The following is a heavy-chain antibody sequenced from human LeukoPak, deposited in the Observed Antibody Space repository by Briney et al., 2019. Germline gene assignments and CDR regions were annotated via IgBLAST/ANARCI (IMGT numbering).Heavy chain of an antibody. V-gene: IGHV4-39*07. J-gene: IGHJ6*02. D-gene: IGHD3-10*01. Sequence: SETLSLTCTVSGGSISSSSYYWGWIRQPPGKGLEWIGYIYHSGSTNYNPSLKSRVTISVDTSKNQFSLKLSSVTAADTAVYYCARDSVLLRYGMDVWGQGTTVTVSS. CDR2: IYHSGST. CDR1: GGSISSSSYY. CDR3: ARDSVLLRYGMDV.